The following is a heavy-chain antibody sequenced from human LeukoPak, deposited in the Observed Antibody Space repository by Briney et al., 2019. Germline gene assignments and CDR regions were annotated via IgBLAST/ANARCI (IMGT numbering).Heavy chain of an antibody. CDR1: GGSISSSSYY. J-gene: IGHJ3*02. CDR2: IYYSGST. Sequence: SETLSLTCTVSGGSISSSSYYWGWIRQPPGKGLEWIGSIYYSGSTYYNPSLKSRVTISVDTSKNQFSLKLSSVTAADTAVYYCARVRLRGAFDIWGQGTMVTVSS. D-gene: IGHD4-17*01. CDR3: ARVRLRGAFDI. V-gene: IGHV4-39*01.